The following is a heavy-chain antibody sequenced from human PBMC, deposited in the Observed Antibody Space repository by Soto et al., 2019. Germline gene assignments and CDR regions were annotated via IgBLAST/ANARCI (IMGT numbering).Heavy chain of an antibody. CDR3: AREALVFGTAGWELQGWFDP. CDR1: GGTFSSYA. Sequence: QVQLVQSGAEVKKPGSSVKVSCKASGGTFSSYAISWVRQAPGQGLEWMGGIIPIFGTANYAQKFQGRVKITADESTGTAYMELSSLRSEDTAVYYCAREALVFGTAGWELQGWFDPWGQGTLVTVSS. J-gene: IGHJ5*02. CDR2: IIPIFGTA. V-gene: IGHV1-69*01. D-gene: IGHD1-26*01.